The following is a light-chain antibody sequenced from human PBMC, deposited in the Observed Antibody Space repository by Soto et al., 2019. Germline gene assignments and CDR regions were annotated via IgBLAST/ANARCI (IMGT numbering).Light chain of an antibody. CDR1: QAINTY. CDR3: QQYGSSPIT. Sequence: DIQLTQSPSFLSASVGDRVTITCRASQAINTYLAWYQQKPGKAPKLLIYDASTLKSGVPSRFSGSGSGTEFSLTISNLQPEDFAVYYCQQYGSSPITFGQGTRLEIK. CDR2: DAS. J-gene: IGKJ5*01. V-gene: IGKV1-9*01.